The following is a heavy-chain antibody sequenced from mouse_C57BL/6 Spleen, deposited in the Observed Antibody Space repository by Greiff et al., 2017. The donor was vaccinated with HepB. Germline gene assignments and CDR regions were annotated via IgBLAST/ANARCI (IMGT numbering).Heavy chain of an antibody. D-gene: IGHD1-1*01. J-gene: IGHJ1*03. V-gene: IGHV5-16*01. CDR1: GFTFSDYY. Sequence: EVKLMESEGGLVQPGSSMKLSCTASGFTFSDYYMAWVRQVPEKGLEWVANINYDGSSTYYLDSLKSRFIISRDNAKNILYLQMSSLKSEDTATYYCARGGYYGSSPHWYFDVWGTGTTVTVSS. CDR3: ARGGYYGSSPHWYFDV. CDR2: INYDGSST.